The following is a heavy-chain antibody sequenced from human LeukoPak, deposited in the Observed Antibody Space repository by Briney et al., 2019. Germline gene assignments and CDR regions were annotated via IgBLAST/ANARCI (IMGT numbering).Heavy chain of an antibody. CDR2: IIPIFGTA. V-gene: IGHV1-69*06. CDR1: GGTFSSYA. J-gene: IGHJ6*03. D-gene: IGHD6-13*01. Sequence: ASVKVSCKASGGTFSSYAISWVRQAPGQGLEWMGGIIPIFGTANYAQKFQGRVTITADKSTSTAYMELSSLRSEDTAVYYCARGSFKFGSSWYSHYDYYYMDVWGKGTTVTVSS. CDR3: ARGSFKFGSSWYSHYDYYYMDV.